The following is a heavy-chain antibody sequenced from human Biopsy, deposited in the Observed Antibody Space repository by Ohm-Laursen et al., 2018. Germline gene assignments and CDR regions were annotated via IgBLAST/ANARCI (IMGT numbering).Heavy chain of an antibody. Sequence: SLRLSCSAPGFTFTSYAMHWVRQAPGKGMEWVAVISYDGRGEYYADSLQGRFIIPRDNPKNTVDLQMNSLRAEDTPVYYCAREGDDSSGYTPHYFDYWGQGTLVTASS. D-gene: IGHD3-22*01. V-gene: IGHV3-33*05. CDR1: GFTFTSYA. CDR2: ISYDGRGE. CDR3: AREGDDSSGYTPHYFDY. J-gene: IGHJ4*02.